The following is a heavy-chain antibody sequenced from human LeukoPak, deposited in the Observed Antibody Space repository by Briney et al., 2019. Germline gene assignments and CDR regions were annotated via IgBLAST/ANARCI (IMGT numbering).Heavy chain of an antibody. CDR1: GFTFSSYA. V-gene: IGHV3-23*01. J-gene: IGHJ3*02. CDR2: ISGSGGST. Sequence: GGSLRLSCAASGFTFSSYAMSWVRQAPGKGLEWVSAISGSGGSTYYAGSVKGRFTISRDNSKNTLYLQMNSLRAEDTAVYYCAKDLQQWELLRGLNAFDIWGQGTMVTVSS. D-gene: IGHD1-26*01. CDR3: AKDLQQWELLRGLNAFDI.